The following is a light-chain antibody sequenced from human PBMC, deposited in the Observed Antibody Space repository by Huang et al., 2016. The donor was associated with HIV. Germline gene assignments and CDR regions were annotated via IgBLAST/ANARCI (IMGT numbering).Light chain of an antibody. CDR1: QSVNTN. J-gene: IGKJ5*01. V-gene: IGKV3-15*01. Sequence: EVVMTQSPAILSVSPGERAALSCRASQSVNTNLAWYQQKPGQAPRLRIHGASTRATVIPARFSGSGSGTEFTLTISSLQSEDFAVYYCQQYNNWPITFGQGTRLEIK. CDR2: GAS. CDR3: QQYNNWPIT.